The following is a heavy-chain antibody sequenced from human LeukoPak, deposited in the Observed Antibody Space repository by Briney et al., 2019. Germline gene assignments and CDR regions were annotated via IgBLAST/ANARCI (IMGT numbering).Heavy chain of an antibody. J-gene: IGHJ5*02. CDR1: GFTFSSYS. V-gene: IGHV3-21*01. Sequence: PGGSLRLSCAASGFTFSSYSMNWGPQAPGKGLEWVSSISSRSSYIYYAGSVKGRFTISRVHAKNSLYLQMNSLRAEDTAVYYCARGGSTSRNTWFDPWGQGTLVTVSS. CDR2: ISSRSSYI. D-gene: IGHD2-2*01. CDR3: ARGGSTSRNTWFDP.